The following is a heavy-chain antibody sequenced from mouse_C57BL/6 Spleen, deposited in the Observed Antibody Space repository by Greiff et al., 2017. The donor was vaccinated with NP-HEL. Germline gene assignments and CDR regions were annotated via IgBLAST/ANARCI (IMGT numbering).Heavy chain of an antibody. D-gene: IGHD3-1*01. Sequence: QVQLQQPGAELVMPGASVKLSCKASGYTFTSYWMHWVKQRPGQGLEWIGEIDPSDSYTNYNQKFKGKSTLTVDKSSSTAYMQLSSLTSEDSAVYYCARFFGGRDYWGQGTTLTVSS. V-gene: IGHV1-69*01. J-gene: IGHJ2*01. CDR1: GYTFTSYW. CDR2: IDPSDSYT. CDR3: ARFFGGRDY.